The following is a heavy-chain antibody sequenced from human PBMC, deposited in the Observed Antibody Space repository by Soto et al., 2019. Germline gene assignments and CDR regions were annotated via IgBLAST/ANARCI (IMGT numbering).Heavy chain of an antibody. CDR3: ARDDVLCDGGRCYGVPLDV. CDR2: IQSGGPT. CDR1: GFTVSSKY. V-gene: IGHV3-66*01. Sequence: EVHLVESGGGLVQPGGSLRLSCAASGFTVSSKYMSWVRQAPGKGLEWVSLIQSGGPTYYADSVKGRFTLSRDTSGNKLHLQMDSLIAEDTAVYYCARDDVLCDGGRCYGVPLDVWGKVTTVTVSS. D-gene: IGHD2-15*01. J-gene: IGHJ6*04.